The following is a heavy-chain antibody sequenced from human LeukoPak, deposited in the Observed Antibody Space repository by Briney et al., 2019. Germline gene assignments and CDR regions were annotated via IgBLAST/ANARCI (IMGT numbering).Heavy chain of an antibody. CDR1: GFTFSSYA. J-gene: IGHJ4*02. V-gene: IGHV3-64*01. CDR2: ISSNGGST. Sequence: PGGSLRLSCAASGFTFSSYAMHWVRQAPGKGLEYVSAISSNGGSTYYANSVKGRFTISRDNSKNTLYLQMGSLRAEDMAVYYCARTYSSSWYMVGFDYWGQGTLVTVSS. D-gene: IGHD6-13*01. CDR3: ARTYSSSWYMVGFDY.